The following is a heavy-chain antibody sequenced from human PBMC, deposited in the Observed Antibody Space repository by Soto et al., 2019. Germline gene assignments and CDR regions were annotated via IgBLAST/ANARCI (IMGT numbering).Heavy chain of an antibody. CDR3: TTAGSGYDSYYYYMDV. V-gene: IGHV3-15*01. CDR2: IKSKTDGGTT. Sequence: EVQLVESGGGLVKPGGSLRLSCAASGFTFSNAWMSWVRQAPGKGLEWVGRIKSKTDGGTTDYAAPVKGRFTISRDDSKNTLYLQMNSLKTEDTAVYYCTTAGSGYDSYYYYMDVWGKGTTVTVSS. D-gene: IGHD5-12*01. CDR1: GFTFSNAW. J-gene: IGHJ6*03.